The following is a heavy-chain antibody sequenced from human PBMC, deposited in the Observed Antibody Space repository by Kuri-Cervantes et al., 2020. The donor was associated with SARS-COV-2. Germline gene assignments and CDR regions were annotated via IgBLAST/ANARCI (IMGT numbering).Heavy chain of an antibody. J-gene: IGHJ3*02. D-gene: IGHD6-13*01. Sequence: ETLSLTCTVSGGSISSSSYYWGWIRQPPGKGLEWIGYIYYSGSTNYNPSLKSRVTISVDTSKNQFSLKLSSVTAADTAVYYCAKGIAAAGLDAFDIWGQGTMVTVSS. CDR1: GGSISSSSYY. CDR2: IYYSGST. CDR3: AKGIAAAGLDAFDI. V-gene: IGHV4-61*05.